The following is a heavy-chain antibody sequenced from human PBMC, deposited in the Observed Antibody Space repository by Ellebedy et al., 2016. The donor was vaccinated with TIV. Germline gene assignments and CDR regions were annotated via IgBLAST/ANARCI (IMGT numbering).Heavy chain of an antibody. CDR1: GYIFADYG. D-gene: IGHD3-10*01. CDR3: ARADYFGSARGI. J-gene: IGHJ4*02. Sequence: AASVKVSCKASGYIFADYGTTWVRRAPGQGLEWMGWINPYNGYTKYPQKFQGRVTMTTDTSTGTAYMELTSLRSDDTAVYYCARADYFGSARGIWGQGTLITVSS. V-gene: IGHV1-18*04. CDR2: INPYNGYT.